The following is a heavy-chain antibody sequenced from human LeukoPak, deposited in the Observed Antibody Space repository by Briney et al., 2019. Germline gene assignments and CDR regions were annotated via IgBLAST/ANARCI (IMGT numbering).Heavy chain of an antibody. J-gene: IGHJ5*02. V-gene: IGHV1-8*01. CDR2: MNPNSGNT. CDR1: GYTFTSYD. Sequence: ASVKVSCKASGYTFTSYDINWVRQATGQGLEWMGWMNPNSGNTGYAQKFQGRVTMTRNTSISTAYMELSSLRSEDTAVYYCARRRINRPGALNWFDPWGQRTLVTVSS. D-gene: IGHD2/OR15-2a*01. CDR3: ARRRINRPGALNWFDP.